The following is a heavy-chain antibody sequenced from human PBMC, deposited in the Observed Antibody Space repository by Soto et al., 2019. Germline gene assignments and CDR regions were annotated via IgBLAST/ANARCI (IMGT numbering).Heavy chain of an antibody. CDR3: ARGEPAYNWNSRDIDY. J-gene: IGHJ4*02. CDR1: GYTFTSYA. V-gene: IGHV1-3*01. D-gene: IGHD1-7*01. CDR2: INAGNGNT. Sequence: ASVKVSCKASGYTFTSYAMHWVRQAPGQRLEWMGWINAGNGNTKYSQKFQGRVTITRDTSASTAYMELSSLRSEDTAVYYCARGEPAYNWNSRDIDYWGQGTLVTVSS.